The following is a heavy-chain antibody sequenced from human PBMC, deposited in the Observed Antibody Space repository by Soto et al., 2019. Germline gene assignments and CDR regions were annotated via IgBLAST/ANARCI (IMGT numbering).Heavy chain of an antibody. CDR2: INSDGSST. V-gene: IGHV3-74*01. CDR3: VRNSGWYNLDH. J-gene: IGHJ4*02. Sequence: PGGSLRLSCAASGFIFSSYWMHWVRQAPGKGLVWVSRINSDGSSTSYADSVKGRFTISRDNAKNTLDLQMNSLRADDTAVYFCVRNSGWYNLDHWGQGTQVTVSS. D-gene: IGHD6-19*01. CDR1: GFIFSSYW.